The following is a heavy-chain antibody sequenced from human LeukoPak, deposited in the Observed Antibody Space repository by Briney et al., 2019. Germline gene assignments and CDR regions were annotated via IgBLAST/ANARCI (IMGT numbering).Heavy chain of an antibody. CDR2: ISYDGSNK. CDR3: ARDQEQQQLVPSYYFDN. Sequence: PGGSLRLSCAASGFTFSSYAMHWVRQAPGKGLEWVAVISYDGSNKYYADSVKGRFTISRDNSKNTLYLQMNSLRAEDTAVYYCARDQEQQQLVPSYYFDNWGQGTLVTVSS. D-gene: IGHD6-13*01. V-gene: IGHV3-30*04. J-gene: IGHJ4*02. CDR1: GFTFSSYA.